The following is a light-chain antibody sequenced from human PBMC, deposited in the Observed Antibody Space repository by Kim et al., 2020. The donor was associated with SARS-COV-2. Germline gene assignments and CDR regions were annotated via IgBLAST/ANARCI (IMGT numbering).Light chain of an antibody. CDR3: CSYAGSPPYV. Sequence: SELTQPRSVSGSPGQSVTISCTGTSSDVGGYNYVSWYQQHPGKAPKLMIYDVTERPSGVPDRFSASKSGNTASLTISGLQAEDEADYYCCSYAGSPPYVFGTGTKVTVL. CDR2: DVT. CDR1: SSDVGGYNY. J-gene: IGLJ1*01. V-gene: IGLV2-11*01.